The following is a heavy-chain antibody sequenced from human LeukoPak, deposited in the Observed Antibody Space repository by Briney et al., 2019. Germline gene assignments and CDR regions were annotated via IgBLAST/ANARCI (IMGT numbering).Heavy chain of an antibody. D-gene: IGHD4-17*01. Sequence: GGSLRLSCAASRFTFSDYWMHWVRQAPGKGLVWVSRINRDRGGTTYADSVKGRFTISRDNAKNTLYLQMNSLRAEDTAVYFCARVAYGDYGVFDYWGQGTLVTVSS. J-gene: IGHJ4*02. CDR3: ARVAYGDYGVFDY. V-gene: IGHV3-74*01. CDR1: RFTFSDYW. CDR2: INRDRGGT.